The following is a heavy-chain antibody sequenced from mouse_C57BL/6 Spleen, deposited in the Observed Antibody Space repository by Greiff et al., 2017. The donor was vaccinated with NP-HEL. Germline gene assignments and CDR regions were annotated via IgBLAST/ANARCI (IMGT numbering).Heavy chain of an antibody. D-gene: IGHD3-2*02. Sequence: DVQLQESGPELVKPGDSVKISCKASGYSFTGYFMNWVMQSHGKSLEWIGRINPYNGDTFYNQKFKGKATLTVDKSSSTAHMELRSLTSEDSAVYYCASDSSGLAWFAYWGQGTLVTVSA. CDR2: INPYNGDT. J-gene: IGHJ3*01. V-gene: IGHV1-20*01. CDR1: GYSFTGYF. CDR3: ASDSSGLAWFAY.